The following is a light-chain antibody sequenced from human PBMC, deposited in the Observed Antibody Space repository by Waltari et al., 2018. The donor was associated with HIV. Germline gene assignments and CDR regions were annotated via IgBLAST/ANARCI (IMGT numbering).Light chain of an antibody. CDR3: QAWDSSAVV. J-gene: IGLJ3*02. Sequence: SYDLIQPPSLSVSPGQTATIPCSGAEVGDKFASWYQQKPGRSPVLVIYQDTKRPSGIPERCSGSNSVNTATLTISGTQAVDEADYYCQAWDSSAVVFGGGTKLTVL. V-gene: IGLV3-1*01. CDR2: QDT. CDR1: EVGDKF.